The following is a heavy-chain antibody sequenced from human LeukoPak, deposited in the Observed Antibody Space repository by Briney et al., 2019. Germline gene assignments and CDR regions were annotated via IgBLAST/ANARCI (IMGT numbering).Heavy chain of an antibody. CDR1: GYTFTSYY. CDR3: ASAGPNWASRWYYDF. D-gene: IGHD3/OR15-3a*01. Sequence: ASVKVSCKASGYTFTSYYMHWVRQAPGQGLEWMGIINPSGGSTSYAQKFQGRVTTTRDTSTSTVYMELRSLRSEDTAVYYCASAGPNWASRWYYDFWGQGTLVTVSP. CDR2: INPSGGST. V-gene: IGHV1-46*01. J-gene: IGHJ4*02.